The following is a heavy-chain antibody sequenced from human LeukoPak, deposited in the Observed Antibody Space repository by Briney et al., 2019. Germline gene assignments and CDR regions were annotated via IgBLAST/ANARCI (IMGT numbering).Heavy chain of an antibody. CDR2: IYTSGST. V-gene: IGHV4-4*07. CDR3: ARDSHIVVVIAPNYYYYYYMDV. J-gene: IGHJ6*03. Sequence: TSETLSLTCTVSGGSISSYYWSWIRQPAGKGLEWIGRIYTSGSTNYNPSLKSRVTMSVDTSKNQFSLKLSSVTAADTAVYYCARDSHIVVVIAPNYYYYYYMDVWGKGTTVTVSS. CDR1: GGSISSYY. D-gene: IGHD2-21*01.